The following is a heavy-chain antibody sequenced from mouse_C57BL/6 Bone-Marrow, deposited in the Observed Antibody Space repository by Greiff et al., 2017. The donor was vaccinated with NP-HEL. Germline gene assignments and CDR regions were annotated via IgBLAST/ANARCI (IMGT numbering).Heavy chain of an antibody. J-gene: IGHJ3*01. Sequence: QVQLQQPGAELVRPGTSVKLSCKASGYTFTSYWMHWVKQRPGQGLEWIGVIDPSDSYTNYNQTFKGKATLTVDTSSSTAYMQRISLTSEDSAVYYCARDYYGSSGAYWGQGTLVTVSA. D-gene: IGHD1-1*01. V-gene: IGHV1-59*01. CDR1: GYTFTSYW. CDR2: IDPSDSYT. CDR3: ARDYYGSSGAY.